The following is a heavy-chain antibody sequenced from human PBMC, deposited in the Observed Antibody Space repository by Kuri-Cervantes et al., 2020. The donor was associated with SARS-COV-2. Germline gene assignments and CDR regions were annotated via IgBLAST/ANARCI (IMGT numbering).Heavy chain of an antibody. CDR1: GFTFSNAW. D-gene: IGHD2-2*01. CDR2: IKSKTDGGTT. V-gene: IGHV3-15*01. CDR3: TTERGYCSSTSCYGVRWFDP. J-gene: IGHJ5*02. Sequence: GESLKISCAASGFTFSNAWMSWVRQAPGKGLEWVGRIKSKTDGGTTDYAAPVKGRFTISRDDSKNTLYLQMNSLKTEDTAVYYCTTERGYCSSTSCYGVRWFDPWGQRTLVTVSS.